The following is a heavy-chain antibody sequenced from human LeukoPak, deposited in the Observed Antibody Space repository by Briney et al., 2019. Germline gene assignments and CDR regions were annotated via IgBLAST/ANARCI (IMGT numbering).Heavy chain of an antibody. Sequence: SETLSLTCSVSGGSISAYYWSWVRHRAGKGLEWIGRIFPDGTTHYIASLKSRVNMSLDSSKPQISLTLTSVTAADAAVYFCGSNPPPPDHYFYHGQDVWGQGTTVTVSS. CDR1: GGSISAYY. D-gene: IGHD1-14*01. CDR3: GSNPPPPDHYFYHGQDV. CDR2: IFPDGTT. J-gene: IGHJ6*02. V-gene: IGHV4-4*07.